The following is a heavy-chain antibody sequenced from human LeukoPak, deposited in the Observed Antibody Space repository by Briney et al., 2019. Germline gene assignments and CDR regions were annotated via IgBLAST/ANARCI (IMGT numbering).Heavy chain of an antibody. CDR2: VYYSGST. CDR1: GVSITSSSYY. CDR3: ARNASDIAVPGASIFDY. D-gene: IGHD6-19*01. Sequence: SETLSLTCTASGVSITSSSYYWVWIRQTPGKGLEWIGSVYYSGSTHYNPSLRSRITISVDRSKNQFSLKVISVTAADTAMYYCARNASDIAVPGASIFDYWGQGILVTVSS. V-gene: IGHV4-39*01. J-gene: IGHJ4*02.